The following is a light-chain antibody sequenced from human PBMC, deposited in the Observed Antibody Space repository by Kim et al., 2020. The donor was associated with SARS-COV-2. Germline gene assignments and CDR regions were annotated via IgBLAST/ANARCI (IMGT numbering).Light chain of an antibody. V-gene: IGKV3-20*01. CDR1: QSVSSSY. CDR2: GAS. Sequence: EIVLTQSPGTLSLSPGERATLSCRASQSVSSSYLAWYQQKPGQAPRLLIYGASSRATGIPDRFSGSGSGTDFTLTISRLEPEDFAVYSSAQYGTSLDTFGKGTKL. J-gene: IGKJ2*01. CDR3: AQYGTSLDT.